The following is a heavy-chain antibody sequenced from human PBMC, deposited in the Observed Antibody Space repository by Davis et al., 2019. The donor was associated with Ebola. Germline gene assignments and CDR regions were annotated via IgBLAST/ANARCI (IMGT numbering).Heavy chain of an antibody. CDR1: GFTFSNAW. CDR3: AREGTIRGVNFDY. Sequence: GESLKISCAASGFTFSNAWMSWVHQAPGKGLEWVANIKQDGSEKYCVDSVKGRFTISRDNAKNSLYLQMNSLRAEDTAVYYCAREGTIRGVNFDYWGQGTLVTVSS. V-gene: IGHV3-7*03. CDR2: IKQDGSEK. J-gene: IGHJ4*02. D-gene: IGHD3-10*01.